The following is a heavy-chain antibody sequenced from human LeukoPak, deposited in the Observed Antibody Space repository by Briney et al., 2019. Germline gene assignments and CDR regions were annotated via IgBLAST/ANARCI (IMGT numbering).Heavy chain of an antibody. V-gene: IGHV3-74*01. D-gene: IGHD2-15*01. CDR3: ARDLSGGHDY. CDR2: INEHGTIT. Sequence: GRSLRLSCACSGFTFSNYWIHWVRQVPGKGLVWVSRINEHGTITDYADSVRGRFTISRDNAKNTLYPQMNSLRVDDTAVYYCARDLSGGHDYWGQGTLVTVSS. CDR1: GFTFSNYW. J-gene: IGHJ4*02.